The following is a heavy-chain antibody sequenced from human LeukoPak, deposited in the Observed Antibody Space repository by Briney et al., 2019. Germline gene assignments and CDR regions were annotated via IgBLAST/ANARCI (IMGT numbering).Heavy chain of an antibody. CDR3: AKDNSYGDYFDY. D-gene: IGHD4-17*01. V-gene: IGHV3-9*01. Sequence: GGSLRLSCAASGFTFSSYAMHWVRQAPGKGLEWVSGISWNSGSIGYAGSVKGRFTISRDNAKNSLYLQMNSLRAEDTALYYCAKDNSYGDYFDYWGQGTLVTVSS. CDR1: GFTFSSYA. J-gene: IGHJ4*02. CDR2: ISWNSGSI.